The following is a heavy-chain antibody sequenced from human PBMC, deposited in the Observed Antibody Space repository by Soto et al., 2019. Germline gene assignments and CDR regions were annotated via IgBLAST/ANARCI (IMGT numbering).Heavy chain of an antibody. D-gene: IGHD3-10*01. J-gene: IGHJ4*02. V-gene: IGHV4-31*03. Sequence: QVQLQESGPGLVKPSQTLSLTCTVSGGSISSGGYYWSWIRQHPGKGLEWIGYIYYSGSTYYNPSLKSRVTISVDTSKNQFSLKVSSVTAGDTAVYYCARGGGGETMVRGVGDFDYWGQGTLVTVSS. CDR2: IYYSGST. CDR3: ARGGGGETMVRGVGDFDY. CDR1: GGSISSGGYY.